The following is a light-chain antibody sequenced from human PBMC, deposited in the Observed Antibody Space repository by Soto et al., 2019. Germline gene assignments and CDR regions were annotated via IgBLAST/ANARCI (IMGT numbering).Light chain of an antibody. Sequence: EIVLTQSPGTLSLSPGERATLSCKASQSVSSNLAWYQHNPGQAPRLLIYGASTRATGIPARFSGSGSGTDFTLTISSLQSEDFAVYYCQQYNNWPPWTFGQGTKVDIK. V-gene: IGKV3-15*01. CDR1: QSVSSN. CDR2: GAS. J-gene: IGKJ1*01. CDR3: QQYNNWPPWT.